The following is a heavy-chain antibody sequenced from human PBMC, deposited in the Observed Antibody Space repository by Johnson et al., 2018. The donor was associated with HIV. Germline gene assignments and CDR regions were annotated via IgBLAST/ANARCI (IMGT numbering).Heavy chain of an antibody. J-gene: IGHJ3*02. CDR3: ARDLVGVVAAAGPVGDASDI. V-gene: IGHV3-20*04. D-gene: IGHD6-13*01. Sequence: VQLVESGGGVVRPGGSLRLSCAASGFTFDDYGMSWVRQAPGKGLEWVSRINSDGSSTSYADSVKGRFTISRDSAKNTLYLQMNSLRAEDTALYYCARDLVGVVAAAGPVGDASDIWGQGTMVTVSS. CDR1: GFTFDDYG. CDR2: INSDGSST.